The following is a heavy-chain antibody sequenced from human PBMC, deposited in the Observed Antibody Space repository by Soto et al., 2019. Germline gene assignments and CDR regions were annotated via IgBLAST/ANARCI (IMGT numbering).Heavy chain of an antibody. V-gene: IGHV3-30*02. CDR1: GFNFSGYG. J-gene: IGHJ5*02. CDR2: SSFDGGNK. Sequence: QVQLVESGGGVVQPGGSLRLSCEVSGFNFSGYGMNWVRQAPGKGLEWVAFSSFDGGNKYHADSVKGRFTISRDNSKNTFYLKMNSRRKGDTGVYYGPRARRTISWTINSWGQGTRVTVSS. CDR3: PRARRTISWTINS. D-gene: IGHD5-12*01.